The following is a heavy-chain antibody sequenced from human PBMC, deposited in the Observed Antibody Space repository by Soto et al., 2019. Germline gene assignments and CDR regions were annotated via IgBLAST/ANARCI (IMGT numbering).Heavy chain of an antibody. CDR1: GFTFSNYA. J-gene: IGHJ4*02. CDR3: AKVPVGATGRFDY. V-gene: IGHV3-23*01. CDR2: ISGSGGST. Sequence: EVQLLESGGGLVQPGGSLRLSCAGSGFTFSNYAMSWVRQAPGKGLAWVSAISGSGGSTHYADSVKGRFTISRDNSKNTLYLQMNSLRAEDTALYYCAKVPVGATGRFDYWGQGTLVTVSS. D-gene: IGHD1-26*01.